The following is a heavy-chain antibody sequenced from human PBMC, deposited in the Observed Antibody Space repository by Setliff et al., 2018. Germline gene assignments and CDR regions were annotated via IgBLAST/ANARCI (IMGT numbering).Heavy chain of an antibody. CDR3: AREGVDSRSSTDYRYYMDV. D-gene: IGHD3-22*01. V-gene: IGHV1-69*13. CDR2: TIPMFGST. CDR1: GGTFSSYG. Sequence: ASVKVSCKASGGTFSSYGISWVRQAPGQGLEWMGGTIPMFGSTNYAQKFQGRVTIISDESTSTAYMELSSLRSEDTAVYYCAREGVDSRSSTDYRYYMDVWGKGTTVTVSS. J-gene: IGHJ6*03.